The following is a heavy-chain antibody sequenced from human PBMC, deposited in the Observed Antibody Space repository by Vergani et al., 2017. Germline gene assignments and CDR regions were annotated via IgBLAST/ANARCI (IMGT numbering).Heavy chain of an antibody. CDR2: MNPNSGNT. Sequence: QVQLVQSGAEVKKPGASVKVSCKASGYTFTSYDINWVRQATGQGLEWMGWMNPNSGNTGYAQKFQGRVTITRNTSISTAYMELSSLRSEDTAVYYCARVLCSSTSCPYYYGMDVWGQGTTVTVSS. J-gene: IGHJ6*02. CDR1: GYTFTSYD. D-gene: IGHD2-2*01. V-gene: IGHV1-8*03. CDR3: ARVLCSSTSCPYYYGMDV.